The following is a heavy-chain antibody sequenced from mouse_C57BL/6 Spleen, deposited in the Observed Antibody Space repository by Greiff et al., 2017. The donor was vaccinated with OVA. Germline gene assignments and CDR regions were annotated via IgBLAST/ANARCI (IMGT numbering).Heavy chain of an antibody. V-gene: IGHV2-2*01. Sequence: VQLVESGPGLVQPSQSLSITCTASGFSLTSSGVHWVRQSPGKGLEWLGVFWSGGGTDYYAAFISSLSISKDNSKCQVSVKMNSLQAEDTAIYYCARNERDGFDYWGQGTTLTVSS. CDR3: ARNERDGFDY. CDR1: GFSLTSSG. CDR2: FWSGGGT. J-gene: IGHJ2*01.